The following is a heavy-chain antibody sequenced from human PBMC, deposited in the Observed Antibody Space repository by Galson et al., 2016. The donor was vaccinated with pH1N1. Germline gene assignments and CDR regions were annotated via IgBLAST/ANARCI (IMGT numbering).Heavy chain of an antibody. J-gene: IGHJ3*01. CDR1: GFTVTDNY. V-gene: IGHV3-53*01. D-gene: IGHD3-16*02. CDR3: ARERGNYPDDSFDV. CDR2: IYSGGTT. Sequence: SLRFSCAASGFTVTDNYMNWVRRAPGKGLEWVSVIYSGGTTHFADSVKGRFAISRDSSTNTMYLQMNSLRVEDTAVYYCARERGNYPDDSFDVWGHGTMVTVSS.